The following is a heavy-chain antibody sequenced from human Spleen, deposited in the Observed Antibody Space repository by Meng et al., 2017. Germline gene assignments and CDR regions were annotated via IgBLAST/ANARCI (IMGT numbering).Heavy chain of an antibody. Sequence: ASVKVSCKASGYTFTSLSINWMRQAPGQGLEWMGWISPSNGNTNYAQNLQGRVTMTTDTSTSTAYMELRSLRSDDTAVYYCARDRSENWNYVQGWFDPWGQGTLVTVSS. CDR2: ISPSNGNT. CDR3: ARDRSENWNYVQGWFDP. V-gene: IGHV1-18*01. CDR1: GYTFTSLS. J-gene: IGHJ5*02. D-gene: IGHD1-7*01.